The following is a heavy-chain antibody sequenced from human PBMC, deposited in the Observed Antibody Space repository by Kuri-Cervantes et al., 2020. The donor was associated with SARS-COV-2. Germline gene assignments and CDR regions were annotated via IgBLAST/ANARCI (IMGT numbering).Heavy chain of an antibody. CDR2: VYYSGST. CDR1: GGSISSHY. Sequence: ESLKISCPVSGGSISSHYWSWIRQPPGKGLEWIGFVYYSGSTNYRHSLKSRVTMSVDTSKNQFSLQLTYDTAGDTAVYYCTRAGYDNSGYYYSFDFWGQGTLVTVSS. CDR3: TRAGYDNSGYYYSFDF. V-gene: IGHV4-59*11. J-gene: IGHJ4*02. D-gene: IGHD3-22*01.